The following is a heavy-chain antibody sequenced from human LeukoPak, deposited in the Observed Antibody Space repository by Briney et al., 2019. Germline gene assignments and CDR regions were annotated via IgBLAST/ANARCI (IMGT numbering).Heavy chain of an antibody. CDR1: GYTFTGYH. CDR2: INPTGGST. D-gene: IGHD6-19*01. J-gene: IGHJ6*02. Sequence: ASVKVSCKASGYTFTGYHMHWVRQAPGQGLEWMGRINPTGGSTTYAQKFQGRVTMTRDTSTSTVYMDLSSLRFEDTAVYYCARANFEAVAGTYRYYGMDVWGQGTTVTVSS. V-gene: IGHV1-46*01. CDR3: ARANFEAVAGTYRYYGMDV.